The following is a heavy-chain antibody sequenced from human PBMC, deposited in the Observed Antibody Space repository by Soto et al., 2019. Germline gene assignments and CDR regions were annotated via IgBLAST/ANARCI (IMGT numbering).Heavy chain of an antibody. CDR1: GFTFSSFA. CDR3: AKDATAVAGIYYFDY. Sequence: PGGSLRLSXAASGFTFSSFAMSWVRQAPGKGLEWVSAISGSGGSTYYADSVKARFPLSTDNSKNTPYLQTNSLNAEDTAVYYCAKDATAVAGIYYFDYWGQGTLVTVSS. D-gene: IGHD6-19*01. V-gene: IGHV3-23*01. CDR2: ISGSGGST. J-gene: IGHJ4*02.